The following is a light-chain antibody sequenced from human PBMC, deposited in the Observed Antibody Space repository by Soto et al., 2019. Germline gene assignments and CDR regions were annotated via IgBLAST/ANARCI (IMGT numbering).Light chain of an antibody. CDR1: QSISSY. Sequence: DIPMTQSPSSLSASVGDRVTITCRASQSISSYLNWYQQKPGKAPKLLIYAASSLQSGVPSRFSGSGSGTDFTFTISSLQPEDIATYYCQQYDNLPYTFGQGTKLEIK. CDR2: AAS. J-gene: IGKJ2*01. CDR3: QQYDNLPYT. V-gene: IGKV1-33*01.